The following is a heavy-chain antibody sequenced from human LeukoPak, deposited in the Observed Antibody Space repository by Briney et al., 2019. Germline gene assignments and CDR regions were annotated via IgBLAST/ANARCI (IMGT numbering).Heavy chain of an antibody. D-gene: IGHD3-10*01. CDR1: GFTFSSYS. CDR2: ISSSGSSI. V-gene: IGHV3-48*04. CDR3: ARGKRLYGFDYYYMDV. J-gene: IGHJ6*03. Sequence: GGSLRLSCAASGFTFSSYSMNWVRQAPGKGLEWVSYISSSGSSIYNADSVKGRFTISRDNAKNSLYLQMNSLRAEDTAVYYCARGKRLYGFDYYYMDVWGKGTTVTVSS.